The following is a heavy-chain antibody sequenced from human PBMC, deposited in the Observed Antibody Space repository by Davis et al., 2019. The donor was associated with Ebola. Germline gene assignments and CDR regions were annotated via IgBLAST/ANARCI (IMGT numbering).Heavy chain of an antibody. D-gene: IGHD5-12*01. V-gene: IGHV6-1*01. CDR3: ARGWLRSAFDQ. Sequence: HSQTLSLTCVISGDSVSGSSGAWNWIRQSPSRGLEWLGRTYYSSKWYNESALSVKSRITISADTAKNQLSLHLNSVTPEDTAVYYCARGWLRSAFDQWGQGTLVTVSS. CDR2: TYYSSKWYN. J-gene: IGHJ4*02. CDR1: GDSVSGSSGA.